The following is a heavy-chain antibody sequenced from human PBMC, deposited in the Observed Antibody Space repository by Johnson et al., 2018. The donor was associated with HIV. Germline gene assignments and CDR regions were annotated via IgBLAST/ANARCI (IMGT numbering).Heavy chain of an antibody. CDR2: ISWNSGSI. J-gene: IGHJ3*02. CDR1: GFTFDDYA. V-gene: IGHV3-9*01. Sequence: VQLVESGGGLVQPGRSLRLSCAASGFTFDDYAMHWVRQAPGKGLEWVSGISWNSGSIGYADSVKGRFTISRDKAKNSLYLQMNSLRAEDTALYYCAKDRSYANDAFDIWGQGTMVTVSS. D-gene: IGHD2-2*01. CDR3: AKDRSYANDAFDI.